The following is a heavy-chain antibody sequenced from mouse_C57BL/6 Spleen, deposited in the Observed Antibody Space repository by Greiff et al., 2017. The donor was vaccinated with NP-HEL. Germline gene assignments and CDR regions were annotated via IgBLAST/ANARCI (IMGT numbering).Heavy chain of an antibody. CDR3: ARSVINYYGTLDN. J-gene: IGHJ2*01. CDR1: RYAFSSSW. Sequence: VQLVESGPELVKPGASVKISCKASRYAFSSSWMNWVKQRPGKGLEWIGRIYPGDGDTNYNGKFKGKATLTADKSSSTAYRQLSSLTSEDSAVYFCARSVINYYGTLDNWGQGTTLTVSS. V-gene: IGHV1-82*01. D-gene: IGHD1-1*01. CDR2: IYPGDGDT.